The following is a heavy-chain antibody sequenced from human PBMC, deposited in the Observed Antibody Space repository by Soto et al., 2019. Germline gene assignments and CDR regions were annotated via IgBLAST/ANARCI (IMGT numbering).Heavy chain of an antibody. CDR1: GGSISSNY. J-gene: IGHJ4*02. CDR3: ASPYVSRFDY. Sequence: PSETLSLTCTVSGGSISSNYWSWFRQPPGKGLEWIGHINYSGSTNYNPSLESQVTISIDTSKSQFSLKLSSVTAADTAVYYCASPYVSRFDYWGQGILVTVSS. V-gene: IGHV4-59*01. D-gene: IGHD3-16*01. CDR2: INYSGST.